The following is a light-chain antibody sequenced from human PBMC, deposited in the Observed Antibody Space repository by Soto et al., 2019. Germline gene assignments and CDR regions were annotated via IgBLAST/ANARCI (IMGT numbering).Light chain of an antibody. Sequence: IQMTQSTSSLSASVGDRVTITCQASQNINNYLNWYQQKPGKAPKLLIYDASNLETGVPSRFSGSGSGTDFTFTISSLQPEDIATYYCQQYDNLPITFGQGTRLEIK. J-gene: IGKJ5*01. CDR3: QQYDNLPIT. V-gene: IGKV1-33*01. CDR2: DAS. CDR1: QNINNY.